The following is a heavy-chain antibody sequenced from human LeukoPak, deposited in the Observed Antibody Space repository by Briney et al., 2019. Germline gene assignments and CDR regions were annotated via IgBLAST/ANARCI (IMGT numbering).Heavy chain of an antibody. Sequence: PGGSLRLSCAASGFTFSSYAMSWVRQAPGKGLEWVSAISGSGGSTYYADSVKGRFTISRDNSKNTLYLQMNSLRAEDTGVYYCAARYYDFWSGYYTDGYYYYMDVWGKGTTATVSS. CDR3: AARYYDFWSGYYTDGYYYYMDV. J-gene: IGHJ6*03. V-gene: IGHV3-23*01. CDR1: GFTFSSYA. CDR2: ISGSGGST. D-gene: IGHD3-3*01.